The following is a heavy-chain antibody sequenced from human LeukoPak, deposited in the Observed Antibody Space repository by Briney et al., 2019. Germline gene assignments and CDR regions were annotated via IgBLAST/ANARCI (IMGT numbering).Heavy chain of an antibody. V-gene: IGHV5-51*01. Sequence: GESLKISCKGSGHSFTTYWIAWVRQMPGKGLEWMGIIYPGDSDTRYSPSFQGQVTISADKSISTAYLQWNSLKASDTAIYYCARRMKEAYGDLGWFDPWGQGTLVTVSS. CDR2: IYPGDSDT. CDR1: GHSFTTYW. CDR3: ARRMKEAYGDLGWFDP. J-gene: IGHJ5*02. D-gene: IGHD4/OR15-4a*01.